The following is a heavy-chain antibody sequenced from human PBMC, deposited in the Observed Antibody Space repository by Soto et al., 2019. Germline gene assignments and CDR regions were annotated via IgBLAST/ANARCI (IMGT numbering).Heavy chain of an antibody. V-gene: IGHV1-18*01. D-gene: IGHD1-26*01. J-gene: IGHJ4*02. Sequence: QVQLVQSGGEVKKPGASVKVSCKPAGYTFTNYVISWVRQAPGQGLEWMGWISPFNGHTKYAQKFQDRVTLMTDTSTSTAYMELRSLRFDDAGVYYCARDAGGGSYLAYWGQGTLVAVSS. CDR2: ISPFNGHT. CDR1: GYTFTNYV. CDR3: ARDAGGGSYLAY.